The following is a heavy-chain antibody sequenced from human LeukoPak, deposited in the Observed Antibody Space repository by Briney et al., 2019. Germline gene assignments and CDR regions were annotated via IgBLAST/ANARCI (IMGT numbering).Heavy chain of an antibody. D-gene: IGHD3-22*01. CDR2: IIPIFGTA. CDR1: GGTFSSYA. V-gene: IGHV1-69*13. CDR3: ARQRITMIVVVTSYDAFDI. Sequence: ASVKVSCTASGGTFSSYAISWVRQAPGQGLEWMGGIIPIFGTANYAQKFQGRVTITADESTSTAYMELSSLRSEDTAVYYCARQRITMIVVVTSYDAFDIWGQGTMVTVSS. J-gene: IGHJ3*02.